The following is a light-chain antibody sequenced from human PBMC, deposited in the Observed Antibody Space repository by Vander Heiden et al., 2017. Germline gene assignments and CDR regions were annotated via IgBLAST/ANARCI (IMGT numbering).Light chain of an antibody. CDR2: KDS. V-gene: IGLV3-25*03. CDR1: ALPKQY. J-gene: IGLJ2*01. CDR3: QSADSSGTYVV. Sequence: SYDLTQPPPVSVSPGQTARITCSGDALPKQYAYWYQQKPGQAPVLVIYKDSERPSGFPERFSGSSSGTTVTLTISGVQAEDEADYYCQSADSSGTYVVFGGGTKLTVL.